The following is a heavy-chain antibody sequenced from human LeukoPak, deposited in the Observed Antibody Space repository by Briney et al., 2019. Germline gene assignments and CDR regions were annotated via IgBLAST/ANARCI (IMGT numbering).Heavy chain of an antibody. CDR3: ARDSVYSSSWYEVDY. D-gene: IGHD6-13*01. CDR2: INPNSGGT. J-gene: IGHJ4*02. CDR1: GYTFTGYY. V-gene: IGHV1-2*04. Sequence: GASVKVSCKASGYTFTGYYMHWVRQAPGQGLEWMGWINPNSGGTNYAQKFQGWVTMTRDTSISTAYMELSRLRSDDTAVYYCARDSVYSSSWYEVDYWGQGTLAAVSS.